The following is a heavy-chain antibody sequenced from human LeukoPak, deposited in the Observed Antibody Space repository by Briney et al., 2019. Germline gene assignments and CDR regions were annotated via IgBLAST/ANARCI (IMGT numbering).Heavy chain of an antibody. Sequence: RPGGSLRLSCAASGFTFSSNWMSWVRQAPGKGLEWVANIKQGGSEKYYVDSVKGRFTISRDNAKNSLYLQMNSLRAEDTAVYYCASGPCDGSCYSWWGQGTLVTVSS. D-gene: IGHD2-15*01. CDR1: GFTFSSNW. J-gene: IGHJ4*02. CDR3: ASGPCDGSCYSW. CDR2: IKQGGSEK. V-gene: IGHV3-7*01.